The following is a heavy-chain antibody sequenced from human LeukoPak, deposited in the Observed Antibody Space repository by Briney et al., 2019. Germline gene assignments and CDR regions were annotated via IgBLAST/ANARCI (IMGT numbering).Heavy chain of an antibody. CDR1: GFTFSSYA. D-gene: IGHD2-2*01. V-gene: IGHV3-23*01. CDR2: ISGSGGST. J-gene: IGHJ4*02. CDR3: AKDPSIVVVPAATYFDY. Sequence: GGSLRLSCAASGFTFSSYAMSWVRQAPGKGLEWVSAISGSGGSTYYADSVKGRFTISRDNSKNTLYLQMNSLRAEDTAVYYCAKDPSIVVVPAATYFDYWGQGTLVTVSS.